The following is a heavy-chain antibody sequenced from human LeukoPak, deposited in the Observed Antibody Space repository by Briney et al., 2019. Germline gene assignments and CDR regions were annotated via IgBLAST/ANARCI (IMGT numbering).Heavy chain of an antibody. D-gene: IGHD5-12*01. CDR1: GFTFSSYW. Sequence: GGSLRLSCAASGFTFSSYWMSWVRQAPGKGLEWVANIKQDGSDRYYVDSVKGRFTISRDNGKDSLYLQMNSLRIDDTAVYFCARDVASWGGYTFAYWGQGTLVTVSS. V-gene: IGHV3-7*01. CDR3: ARDVASWGGYTFAY. CDR2: IKQDGSDR. J-gene: IGHJ4*02.